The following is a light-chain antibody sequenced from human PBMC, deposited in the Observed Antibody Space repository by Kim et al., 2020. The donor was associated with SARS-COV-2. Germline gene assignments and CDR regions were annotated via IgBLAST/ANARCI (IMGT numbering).Light chain of an antibody. CDR1: SSDIGGSKY. V-gene: IGLV2-14*03. J-gene: IGLJ2*01. CDR2: DVT. Sequence: QSALTQPASVSGSLGQSITISCTGSSSDIGGSKYVSWYQHHPGKAPKVMIYDVTTRPSGISNRFSGSKSGNRASLTISGLQAEDEADYYCASYSTTSSVLFGGGTKVTVL. CDR3: ASYSTTSSVL.